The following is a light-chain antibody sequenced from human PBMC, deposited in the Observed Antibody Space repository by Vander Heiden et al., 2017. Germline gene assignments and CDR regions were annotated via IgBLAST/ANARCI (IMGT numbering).Light chain of an antibody. CDR3: QQLNSPVL. CDR2: AAS. CDR1: PGISSY. J-gene: IGKJ1*01. V-gene: IGKV1-9*01. Sequence: IQLTQSPSSLSASVGDRVTITCRASPGISSYLAWYQQKPGKAPKLLIYAASTLQSGVPSRFSGSGSGTDFTLTINSLQPEDFATYYCQQLNSPVLFDQGTKVEIK.